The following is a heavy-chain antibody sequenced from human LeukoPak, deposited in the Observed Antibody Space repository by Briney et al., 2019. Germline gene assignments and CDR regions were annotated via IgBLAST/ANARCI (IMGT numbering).Heavy chain of an antibody. J-gene: IGHJ5*02. CDR2: MNPNSGNT. CDR3: ATVKSYYDSSGFGSANWFDP. D-gene: IGHD3-22*01. Sequence: ASVTVSCKASGYTFTSYDINWVRQATGQGLEWMGWMNPNSGNTGYAQKFQGRVTMTRNTSISTAYMELSSLRSEDTAVYYCATVKSYYDSSGFGSANWFDPWGQGTLVTVSS. CDR1: GYTFTSYD. V-gene: IGHV1-8*01.